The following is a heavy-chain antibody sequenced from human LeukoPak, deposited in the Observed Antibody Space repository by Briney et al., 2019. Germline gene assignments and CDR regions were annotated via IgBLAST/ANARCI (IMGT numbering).Heavy chain of an antibody. J-gene: IGHJ3*02. V-gene: IGHV3-48*03. CDR1: GFTFSSYE. Sequence: PGGSLRLSCVASGFTFSSYEMNWVRQAPGKGLEWVSYISSSGSSIYYADSVKGRFIISRDNAKNSLYLQMNSLRAEDTAVYHCARDFHAFDIWGQGTMVTVSS. CDR2: ISSSGSSI. CDR3: ARDFHAFDI.